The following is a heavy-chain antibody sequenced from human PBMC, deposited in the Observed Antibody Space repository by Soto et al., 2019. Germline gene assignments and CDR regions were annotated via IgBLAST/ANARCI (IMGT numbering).Heavy chain of an antibody. CDR3: ARSLTEGYCTITGCYTRPLYGMDV. J-gene: IGHJ6*02. Sequence: ASVKVSCKASGYTFSGYYIHWLRQAPGQGLERMGWINPNSGGTNYAQKFQGRVTVTRDTPTSTAYMELSRLTSDDTAVYYCARSLTEGYCTITGCYTRPLYGMDVWGQGTTVTVSS. CDR1: GYTFSGYY. CDR2: INPNSGGT. V-gene: IGHV1-2*02. D-gene: IGHD2-2*02.